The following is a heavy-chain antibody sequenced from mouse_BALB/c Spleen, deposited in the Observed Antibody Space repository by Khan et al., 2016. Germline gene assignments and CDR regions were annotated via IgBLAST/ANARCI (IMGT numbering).Heavy chain of an antibody. CDR3: VRSDNGSNMDY. J-gene: IGHJ4*01. CDR1: GFTFSNFG. V-gene: IGHV5-17*02. CDR2: ISSGSSTI. D-gene: IGHD1-1*01. Sequence: EVELVESGGGLVQPGGSRKLSCAASGFTFSNFGMHWVRQAPEKGLEWVAYISSGSSTIYYADTVMGRFTISRDNPTNHLLLQMTSLSSEDTARYYCVRSDNGSNMDYWGQGTSVTVSS.